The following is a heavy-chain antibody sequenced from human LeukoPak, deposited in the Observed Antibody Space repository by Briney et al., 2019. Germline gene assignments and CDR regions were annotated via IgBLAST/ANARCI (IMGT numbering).Heavy chain of an antibody. J-gene: IGHJ5*02. CDR2: INPSGGST. D-gene: IGHD3-3*01. Sequence: ASVKVSCKASGYTFTSYYMHWVRQAPGQGLEWMGIINPSGGSTSYAQKFQGRVTMTRDTSTSTVYMELSSLRSEDTAVYYCARDLPYYDFWSGYQGIDPWGQGALVTVSS. CDR1: GYTFTSYY. V-gene: IGHV1-46*01. CDR3: ARDLPYYDFWSGYQGIDP.